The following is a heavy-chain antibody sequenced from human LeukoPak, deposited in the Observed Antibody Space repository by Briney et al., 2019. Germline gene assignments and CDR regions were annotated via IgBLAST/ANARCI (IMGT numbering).Heavy chain of an antibody. CDR2: ISGSGGST. J-gene: IGHJ4*02. D-gene: IGHD3-22*01. V-gene: IGHV3-23*01. CDR3: AKDSSEGYYYFDY. Sequence: PGGSLRLSCAASGFTFSSYAMSWVRQAPGKGLEWVSAISGSGGSTYYADSVKGRFSISRDNSKNTLYLQMNSLRAEDTAVYYCAKDSSEGYYYFDYWGQGTLVTVSS. CDR1: GFTFSSYA.